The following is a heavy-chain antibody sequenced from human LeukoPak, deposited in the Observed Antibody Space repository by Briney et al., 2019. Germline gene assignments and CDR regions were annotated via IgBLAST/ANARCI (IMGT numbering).Heavy chain of an antibody. Sequence: ASVKVSCKASGYTFTDYYMHWVRQAPGHGLEWMGWFNPNSGGTIYAQKFQGRVTMTRDTSISTAYMEVSSLRPDDTAVYYCARDEVGPFDYWGQGTLVTVSS. J-gene: IGHJ4*02. CDR3: ARDEVGPFDY. CDR2: FNPNSGGT. V-gene: IGHV1-2*02. D-gene: IGHD1-26*01. CDR1: GYTFTDYY.